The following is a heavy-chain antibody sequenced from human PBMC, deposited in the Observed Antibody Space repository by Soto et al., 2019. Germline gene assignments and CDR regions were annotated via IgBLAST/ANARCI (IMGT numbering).Heavy chain of an antibody. V-gene: IGHV1-2*04. J-gene: IGHJ6*02. D-gene: IGHD2-15*01. Sequence: ASVKVSCKASGYTFTGYYMPWVRQAPGQGLEWMGWINPNSGGTNYAQKIQGWVTMTRDTCISTACMELSRLRSDDTAVYYCARAIQGGNQYYYYYGMDVWGQGTTVTVSS. CDR3: ARAIQGGNQYYYYYGMDV. CDR2: INPNSGGT. CDR1: GYTFTGYY.